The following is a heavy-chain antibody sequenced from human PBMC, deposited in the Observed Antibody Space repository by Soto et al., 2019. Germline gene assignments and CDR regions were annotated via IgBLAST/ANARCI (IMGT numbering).Heavy chain of an antibody. CDR3: ARLNPWNFDY. CDR1: EFTFSRSS. D-gene: IGHD1-1*01. CDR2: ISSGSSTI. V-gene: IGHV3-48*01. Sequence: EMQLMESGGGLVQPGGSLRLSCVDSEFTFSRSSMNWVRQAPGKGLEWVSYISSGSSTIYYTDSVKGRFTISRDNAKNSLYLQMNSLRVEDTAMYYCARLNPWNFDYWGQGILVTVSS. J-gene: IGHJ4*02.